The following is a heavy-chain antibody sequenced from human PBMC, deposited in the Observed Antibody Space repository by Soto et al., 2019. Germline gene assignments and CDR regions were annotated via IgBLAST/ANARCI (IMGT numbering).Heavy chain of an antibody. Sequence: GASVKVSCKASGGTFSSYAISWVRQAPGQGLEWMGGIIPIFGTANYAQKFQGRVTITADKSTSTAYMELSSLRSEDTAVYYCARRGDAIVVVPAAILGYYYGMDVWGQGTTVTVSS. CDR3: ARRGDAIVVVPAAILGYYYGMDV. D-gene: IGHD2-2*02. J-gene: IGHJ6*02. CDR1: GGTFSSYA. CDR2: IIPIFGTA. V-gene: IGHV1-69*06.